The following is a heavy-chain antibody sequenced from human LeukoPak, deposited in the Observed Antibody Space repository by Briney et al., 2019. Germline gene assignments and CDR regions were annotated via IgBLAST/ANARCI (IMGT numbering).Heavy chain of an antibody. CDR2: INPNSGGT. CDR3: ARTGATGPVDY. D-gene: IGHD1-26*01. Sequence: ASVKVSCKASGYTFTSYGISWVRQAPGQGLEWMGWINPNSGGTNYAQKFRGRVTMTRDTSISTAYMELSRLRSDDTAVYYCARTGATGPVDYWGQGTLVTVSS. J-gene: IGHJ4*02. V-gene: IGHV1-2*02. CDR1: GYTFTSYG.